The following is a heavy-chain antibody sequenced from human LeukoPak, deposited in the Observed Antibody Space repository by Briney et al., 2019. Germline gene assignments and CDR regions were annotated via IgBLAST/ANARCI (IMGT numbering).Heavy chain of an antibody. Sequence: PGGSLRLSCAASGFTFSSYWMHWVRQPPGKGLVWVSRINSDGSMTNYADSMKGRFTIYRDNANTLYLQMNGLRAAATAVYYCVRAPAFWHGVDYWGQGTLVTASS. CDR3: VRAPAFWHGVDY. J-gene: IGHJ4*02. CDR1: GFTFSSYW. CDR2: INSDGSMT. V-gene: IGHV3-74*01. D-gene: IGHD3-3*01.